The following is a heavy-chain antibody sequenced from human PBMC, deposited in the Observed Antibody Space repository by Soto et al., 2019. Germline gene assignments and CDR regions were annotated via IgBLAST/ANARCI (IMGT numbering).Heavy chain of an antibody. V-gene: IGHV3-33*01. D-gene: IGHD6-13*01. Sequence: GGSQRLSCAASGFTFSSYGMHWVRQAPGKGLEWVAVIWYDGSNKYYADSVKGRFTISRDNSKNTLYLQMNSLRAEDTAVYYCARDQSLKDIAAAGYFDYWGQGTLVTVSS. CDR2: IWYDGSNK. J-gene: IGHJ4*02. CDR3: ARDQSLKDIAAAGYFDY. CDR1: GFTFSSYG.